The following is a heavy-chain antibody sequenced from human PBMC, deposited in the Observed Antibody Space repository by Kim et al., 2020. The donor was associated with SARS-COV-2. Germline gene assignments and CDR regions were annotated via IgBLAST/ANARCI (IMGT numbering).Heavy chain of an antibody. CDR3: ARDLKIAVAAKWHYYYGMDV. V-gene: IGHV3-30*01. J-gene: IGHJ6*01. D-gene: IGHD6-19*01. Sequence: GRLTISRDNSTNTLYLQMNSLRAEDTAVYYCARDLKIAVAAKWHYYYGMDVWGQGTTVTVSS.